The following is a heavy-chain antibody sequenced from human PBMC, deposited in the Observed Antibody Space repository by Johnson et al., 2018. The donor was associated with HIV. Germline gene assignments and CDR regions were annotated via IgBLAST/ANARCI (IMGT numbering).Heavy chain of an antibody. J-gene: IGHJ3*02. CDR2: IWYDGSNK. D-gene: IGHD3-22*01. V-gene: IGHV3-33*01. CDR3: ARARTYYNDSGWDAFDI. CDR1: GFTFSSYG. Sequence: QVQLVESGGGVVQPGGSLRLSCAASGFTFSSYGMHWVRQAPGKGLEWVAVIWYDGSNKYYADSMKGRSTISRDNAKKSLYLQMNSLRAVDTALYYCARARTYYNDSGWDAFDIWGQGTMVTVSS.